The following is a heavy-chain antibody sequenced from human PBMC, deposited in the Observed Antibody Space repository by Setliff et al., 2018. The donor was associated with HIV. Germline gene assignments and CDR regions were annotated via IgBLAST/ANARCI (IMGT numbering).Heavy chain of an antibody. J-gene: IGHJ4*02. CDR2: VTHSGRT. Sequence: SETLSLTCAVYGGSFSGYYWSWIRQPPGKGLEWIGEVTHSGRTNYNPSLESRVTTSVDTSKKQFSLRMRSVTAADTAVYYCARVFVDTAVLRVLEYYFDSWGRGTLVTVSS. D-gene: IGHD5-18*01. CDR3: ARVFVDTAVLRVLEYYFDS. V-gene: IGHV4-34*01. CDR1: GGSFSGYY.